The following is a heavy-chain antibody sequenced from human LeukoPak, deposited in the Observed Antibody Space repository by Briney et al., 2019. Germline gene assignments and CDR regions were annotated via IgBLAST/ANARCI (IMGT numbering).Heavy chain of an antibody. CDR3: ARVGVGATVGYYYYYYYMDV. J-gene: IGHJ6*03. Sequence: PSETLSLTCTVSGGSISSSSYYWGWIRQPPGKGLEWIGSIYYSGSTYYNPSLKSRVTISVDTSKNQFSLKLSSVTAADTAVYYCARVGVGATVGYYYYYYYMDVWGKGTTVTISS. CDR1: GGSISSSSYY. CDR2: IYYSGST. V-gene: IGHV4-39*07. D-gene: IGHD1-26*01.